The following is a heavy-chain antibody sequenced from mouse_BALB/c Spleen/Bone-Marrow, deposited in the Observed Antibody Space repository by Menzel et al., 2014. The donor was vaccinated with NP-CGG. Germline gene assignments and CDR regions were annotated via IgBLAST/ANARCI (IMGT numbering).Heavy chain of an antibody. CDR2: ISTNGST. Sequence: EVKLMESGGGLVKPGGSLKLSCAASGFTFSTYVMSWVRQNPGKRLEWVGSISTNGSTYYPDSVRGGLATSTDNARNILYLQMTSVRSEDTATYYCARWDNHYAMDYWGQGTSVIVSS. CDR1: GFTFSTYV. V-gene: IGHV5-6-5*01. CDR3: ARWDNHYAMDY. D-gene: IGHD4-1*01. J-gene: IGHJ4*01.